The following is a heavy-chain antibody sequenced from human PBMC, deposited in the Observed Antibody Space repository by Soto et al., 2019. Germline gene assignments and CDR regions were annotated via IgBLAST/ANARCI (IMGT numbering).Heavy chain of an antibody. Sequence: SETLSLTCTVSGGSISSYYLSWIRQPPGKGLEWIGYIYYSGSTNYNPSLKSRVTISVDTSKNQFSLKLSSVTAADTAVYYCARSGSYYHFDYWGQGTLVTVSS. CDR3: ARSGSYYHFDY. CDR2: IYYSGST. V-gene: IGHV4-59*01. D-gene: IGHD1-26*01. J-gene: IGHJ4*02. CDR1: GGSISSYY.